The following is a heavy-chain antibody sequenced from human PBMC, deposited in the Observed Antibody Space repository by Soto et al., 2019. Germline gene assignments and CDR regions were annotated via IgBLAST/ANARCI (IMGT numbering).Heavy chain of an antibody. CDR3: AKGIVGSDY. V-gene: IGHV3-30*18. Sequence: GWSLRLSCAASGFTFSSYGMHWVRQAPGKGLEWVAVISYDGSNKYYADSVKGRFTISRDNSKNTLYLQMNSLRAEDTAVYYCAKGIVGSDYWGQGTLVTVSS. J-gene: IGHJ4*02. CDR2: ISYDGSNK. CDR1: GFTFSSYG. D-gene: IGHD1-26*01.